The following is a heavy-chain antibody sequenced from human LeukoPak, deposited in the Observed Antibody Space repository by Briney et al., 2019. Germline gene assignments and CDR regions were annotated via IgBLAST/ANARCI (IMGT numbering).Heavy chain of an antibody. D-gene: IGHD4-11*01. CDR1: GGSFSGYY. J-gene: IGHJ4*02. CDR3: ARLVRGLLDY. CDR2: IYYSGST. Sequence: SETLSLTCAVYGGSFSGYYWSWIRQPPGKGLEWIGSIYYSGSTYYNPSLKSRVTISVDTSKNQFSLKLSSVTAADTAVYYCARLVRGLLDYWGQGTLVTVSS. V-gene: IGHV4-34*01.